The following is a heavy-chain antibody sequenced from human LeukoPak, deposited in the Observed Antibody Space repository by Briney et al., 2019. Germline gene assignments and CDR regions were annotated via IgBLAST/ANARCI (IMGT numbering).Heavy chain of an antibody. CDR3: TTVHYDSSGYPDY. D-gene: IGHD3-22*01. J-gene: IGHJ4*02. Sequence: GGSLKLSCAASGFTFSGSAMHWVRQASGKGLEWVGRIRRKANSYATAYAASVKGRFTISRDDSKNTAYLQMNSLKTEDTAVYYCTTVHYDSSGYPDYWGQGTLVTVSS. CDR1: GFTFSGSA. V-gene: IGHV3-73*01. CDR2: IRRKANSYAT.